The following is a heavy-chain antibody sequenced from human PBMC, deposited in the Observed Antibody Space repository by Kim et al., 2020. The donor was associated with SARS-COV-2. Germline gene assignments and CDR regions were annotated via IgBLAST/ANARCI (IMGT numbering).Heavy chain of an antibody. V-gene: IGHV4-34*01. CDR3: ASQRGNSSGYYWDFDY. Sequence: SETLSLTCAVYGGSFSGYYWSWIRQPPGKGLEWIGEINHSGSTNYNPSLKSRVTISVDTSKNQFSLKLSSVTAADTAVYYCASQRGNSSGYYWDFDYWGQGTLVTVSS. CDR1: GGSFSGYY. CDR2: INHSGST. D-gene: IGHD3-22*01. J-gene: IGHJ4*02.